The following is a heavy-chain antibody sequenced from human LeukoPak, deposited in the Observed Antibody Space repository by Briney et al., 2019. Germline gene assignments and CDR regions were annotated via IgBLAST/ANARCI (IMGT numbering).Heavy chain of an antibody. D-gene: IGHD3-22*01. V-gene: IGHV3-23*01. CDR3: ARGDVITMIVVVTGDDAFDI. CDR1: GFTFSSYA. J-gene: IGHJ3*02. CDR2: IRGSGGST. Sequence: GGSLRLSCAASGFTFSSYAMSWVRQAPGKGLEWVSTIRGSGGSTHYADSVKGRFTISRDNAKNSLYLQMNSLRAEDTAVYYCARGDVITMIVVVTGDDAFDIWGQGTMVTVSS.